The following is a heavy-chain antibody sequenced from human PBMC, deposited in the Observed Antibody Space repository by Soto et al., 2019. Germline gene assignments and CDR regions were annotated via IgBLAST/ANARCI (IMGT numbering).Heavy chain of an antibody. CDR1: GFTFSSYA. V-gene: IGHV3-23*01. D-gene: IGHD3-22*01. CDR3: ASIGTVVITTDDY. Sequence: GGSLRLSCAASGFTFSSYAMSWVRQAPGKGLEWVSAISGGGGSTYYADSVKGRFTISRDNSKNTLYLQMNSLRAEDTAVYYCASIGTVVITTDDYWGQGTLVTVSS. J-gene: IGHJ4*02. CDR2: ISGGGGST.